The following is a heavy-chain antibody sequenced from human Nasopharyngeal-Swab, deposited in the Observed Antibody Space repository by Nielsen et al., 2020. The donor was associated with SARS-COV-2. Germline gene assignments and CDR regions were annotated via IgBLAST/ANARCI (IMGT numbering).Heavy chain of an antibody. Sequence: SLKISCAASGFTFDGYAMHWVRQAPGKGLEWVSGISWNSGSIGYADSVKGRFTISRDNAKNSLYLQMNSLRAEDTALYYCANPKAPGEGAFDIWGQGTMVTVSS. CDR3: ANPKAPGEGAFDI. CDR2: ISWNSGSI. D-gene: IGHD3-16*01. J-gene: IGHJ3*02. CDR1: GFTFDGYA. V-gene: IGHV3-9*01.